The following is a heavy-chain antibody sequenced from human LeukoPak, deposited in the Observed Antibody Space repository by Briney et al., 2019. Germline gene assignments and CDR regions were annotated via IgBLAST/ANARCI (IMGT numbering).Heavy chain of an antibody. CDR1: GFTFGSYS. Sequence: GGSLRLSCAASGFTFGSYSMNWVRQAPGKGLEWVSSISSSSYIYYADSVRGRFTISRDNAKNSLYLQMSSLRAEDTAVYYCSRGRGYCSSTSCLNWFDPWGQGTLVTVSS. CDR2: ISSSSYI. V-gene: IGHV3-21*01. CDR3: SRGRGYCSSTSCLNWFDP. D-gene: IGHD2-2*01. J-gene: IGHJ5*02.